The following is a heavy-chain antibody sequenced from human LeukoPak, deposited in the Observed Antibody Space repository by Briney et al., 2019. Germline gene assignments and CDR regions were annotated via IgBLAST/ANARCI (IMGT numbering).Heavy chain of an antibody. V-gene: IGHV3-43*01. CDR2: IGWNGGDT. CDR3: AKGRRTGFVDY. CDR1: GFTFDDYS. J-gene: IGHJ4*02. D-gene: IGHD1-1*01. Sequence: GGSLRLSCAASGFTFDDYSMHWVRQAPGKGLEWVSLIGWNGGDTHYADSVKGRFTVSRDNSKSLLFLQMESLRHDDTGIYYCAKGRRTGFVDYWGQGALVTVSS.